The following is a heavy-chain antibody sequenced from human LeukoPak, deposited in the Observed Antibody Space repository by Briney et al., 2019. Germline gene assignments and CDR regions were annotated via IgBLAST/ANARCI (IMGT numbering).Heavy chain of an antibody. CDR1: GYSISSGYY. CDR3: AREGNFDY. CDR2: IYHSGST. Sequence: PSETLSLTCAVSGYSISSGYYWGWIRQPPGKGLEWIGSIYHSGSTYYNPSLKSRVTISVDTSKNQFSLKLSSVTAADTAVYYCAREGNFDYWGQGTLVIVSS. V-gene: IGHV4-38-2*02. J-gene: IGHJ4*02.